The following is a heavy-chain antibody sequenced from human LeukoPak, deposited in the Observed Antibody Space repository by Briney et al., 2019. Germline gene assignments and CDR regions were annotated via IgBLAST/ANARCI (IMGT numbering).Heavy chain of an antibody. D-gene: IGHD5-24*01. CDR1: GGTFSNYA. CDR2: IIPIFGAA. V-gene: IGHV1-69*13. J-gene: IGHJ6*02. Sequence: GASVKVSCKASGGTFSNYAISWVRRAPGQGLEWMGGIIPIFGAANYAQKFQGRITITADESTSTAYMELSSLRSEDTAVYYCARVALGRRWLQTSYYYGMDVWGQGTTVTVSS. CDR3: ARVALGRRWLQTSYYYGMDV.